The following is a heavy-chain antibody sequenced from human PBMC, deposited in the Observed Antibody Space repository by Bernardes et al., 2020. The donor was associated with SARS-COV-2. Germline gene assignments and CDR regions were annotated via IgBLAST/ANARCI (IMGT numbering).Heavy chain of an antibody. CDR2: INHSGST. V-gene: IGHV4-34*01. Sequence: SETLSLTCAVYGGSFSGYYWSWIRQPPGKGLEWIGEINHSGSTNYNPSLKSRVTISVDTSKNQFSLKLSSVTAADTAVYYCASPEGSHPRGVDYWGQGTLVTVSS. CDR1: GGSFSGYY. J-gene: IGHJ4*02. CDR3: ASPEGSHPRGVDY. D-gene: IGHD3-16*01.